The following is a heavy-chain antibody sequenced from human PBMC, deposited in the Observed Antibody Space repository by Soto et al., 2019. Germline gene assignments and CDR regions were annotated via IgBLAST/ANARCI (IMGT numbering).Heavy chain of an antibody. CDR2: IYHSGST. J-gene: IGHJ6*02. D-gene: IGHD3-10*01. V-gene: IGHV4-4*02. CDR1: GGSISSSNW. CDR3: ARERAFGESSPGYYDSGMDV. Sequence: QVQLQESGPGLVKPSGTLSLTCAVSGGSISSSNWWSWVRQTPGKGLEWIGEIYHSGSTNYNPSLNSRVTISVDKSKTQFSLKLSSVSAADTAVYYCARERAFGESSPGYYDSGMDVWGQGTTVTVSS.